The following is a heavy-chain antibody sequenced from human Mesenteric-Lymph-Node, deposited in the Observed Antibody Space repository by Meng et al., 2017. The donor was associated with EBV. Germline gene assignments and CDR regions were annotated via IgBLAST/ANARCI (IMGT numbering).Heavy chain of an antibody. CDR2: IYFTGST. CDR1: CDSVSSGNNY. CDR3: AREGTTVTRWFDP. Sequence: VQMKESGPGPVKPSEPLSLTCNVSCDSVSSGNNYWSCIRQSPGRGLEWIGNIYFTGSTFYNPALKSRVTISGDTSKNQFSLKLTSVTAADTAVYYCAREGTTVTRWFDPWGPGTLVTVSS. J-gene: IGHJ5*02. D-gene: IGHD4-11*01. V-gene: IGHV4-61*01.